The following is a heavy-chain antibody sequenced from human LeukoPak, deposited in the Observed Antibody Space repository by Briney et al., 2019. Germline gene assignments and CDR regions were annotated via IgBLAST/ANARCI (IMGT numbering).Heavy chain of an antibody. CDR2: IYYTGTT. V-gene: IGHV4-59*07. D-gene: IGHD2-21*02. J-gene: IGHJ3*02. Sequence: RSVPQTLPCTVSSDLISRHYWRWPRESRERAVEWIGFIYYTGTTRYNPSLRGRVTMSVDSSRNHFSLKLTSMTAADTALYYCARLLNNDNAGDPDTFDMWGQGTMVTVSS. CDR1: SDLISRHY. CDR3: ARLLNNDNAGDPDTFDM.